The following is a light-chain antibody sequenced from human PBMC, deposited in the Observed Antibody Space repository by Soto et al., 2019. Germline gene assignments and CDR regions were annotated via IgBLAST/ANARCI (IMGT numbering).Light chain of an antibody. CDR1: QSVSNNY. CDR3: QQYGSSLLT. Sequence: EIVLTQSPGTLSLSPGERATLSCRASQSVSNNYLAWYQQKPGQAPRLLIYGASNRATGIPDRFSGSGSGTDFTLTISRLEPEDFAVYYCQQYGSSLLTFGGGTKVDNK. J-gene: IGKJ4*01. CDR2: GAS. V-gene: IGKV3-20*01.